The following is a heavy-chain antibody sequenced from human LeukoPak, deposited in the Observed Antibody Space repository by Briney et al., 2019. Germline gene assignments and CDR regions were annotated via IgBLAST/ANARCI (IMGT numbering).Heavy chain of an antibody. V-gene: IGHV3-20*04. CDR2: INWNGGST. CDR3: ASGGIYYGAAFDF. D-gene: IGHD1-26*01. CDR1: GFTFDDYG. J-gene: IGHJ4*02. Sequence: GGSLRLSCAASGFTFDDYGMSWVRHAPGKGLEWVSGINWNGGSTAYADSVKGRFTISRDNAKNSLYLQMNRLRAEDTALYYCASGGIYYGAAFDFWGQGTLVTVSS.